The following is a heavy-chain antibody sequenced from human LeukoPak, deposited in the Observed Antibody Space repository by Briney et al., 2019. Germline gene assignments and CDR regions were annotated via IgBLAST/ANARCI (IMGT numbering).Heavy chain of an antibody. V-gene: IGHV4-59*08. CDR1: GGSISSYY. D-gene: IGHD3-22*01. CDR3: ATDYYDSSGYYFDY. CDR2: VYYSGST. Sequence: SETLSLTCTVSGGSISSYYWSWIRQPPGKGLEWIGYVYYSGSTNYNPSLKSRVTISVDTSKNQFSLKLSSVTAADTAVYYCATDYYDSSGYYFDYWGQGTLVTVSS. J-gene: IGHJ4*02.